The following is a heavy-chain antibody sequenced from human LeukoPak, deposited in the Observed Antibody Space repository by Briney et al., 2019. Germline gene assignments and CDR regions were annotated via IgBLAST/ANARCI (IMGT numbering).Heavy chain of an antibody. CDR3: AKDRGGSYYMDV. D-gene: IGHD1-26*01. V-gene: IGHV3-74*01. Sequence: PGGSLRLSCAASGFTFSSYWMHWVRQAPGKGLVWVSRINSDGSSTSYADSVKGRFTISRDNAKNTLYLQMNSLRAEDTAVYYCAKDRGGSYYMDVWGKGTTVTVSS. J-gene: IGHJ6*03. CDR1: GFTFSSYW. CDR2: INSDGSST.